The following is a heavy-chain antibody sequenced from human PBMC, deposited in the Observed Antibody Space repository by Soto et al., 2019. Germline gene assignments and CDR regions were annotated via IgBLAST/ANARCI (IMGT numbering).Heavy chain of an antibody. CDR3: ARDPTRYYGSPPDY. CDR2: INSDGSSR. V-gene: IGHV3-74*01. J-gene: IGHJ4*02. CDR1: GFTFSDYW. D-gene: IGHD3-10*01. Sequence: PGGSLRLSCAASGFTFSDYWMHWVRQAPGKGLVWVSRINSDGSSRTYADSVKGRFTISRDNAKNTVFLQMNSLRAEDTAVYYCARDPTRYYGSPPDYWGQGTLVTVSS.